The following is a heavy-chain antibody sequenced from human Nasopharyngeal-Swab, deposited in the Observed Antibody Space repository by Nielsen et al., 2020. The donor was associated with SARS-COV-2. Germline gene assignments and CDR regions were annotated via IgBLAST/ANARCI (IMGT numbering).Heavy chain of an antibody. V-gene: IGHV1-69*13. D-gene: IGHD3-10*01. CDR2: IIPIFGTA. CDR1: AGTFSSYA. Sequence: SVKVSCKASAGTFSSYAVSWVRQAPGQGLEWMGGIIPIFGTANYVQKFQGRVTITADESTSTAFMELSSLRSEDTAVYYCAGWITMIRGATFDIWGQGTMVTVSS. J-gene: IGHJ3*02. CDR3: AGWITMIRGATFDI.